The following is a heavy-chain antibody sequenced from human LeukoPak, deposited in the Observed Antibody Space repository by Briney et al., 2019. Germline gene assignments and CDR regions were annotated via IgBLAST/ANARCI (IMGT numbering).Heavy chain of an antibody. CDR1: GGTFSSYA. D-gene: IGHD3-22*01. CDR2: IIPIFGTA. CDR3: ARVIEGYDSSTQYYYYTDV. Sequence: ASVKVSCKASGGTFSSYAINWVRQAPGQGLEWMGGIIPIFGTANYAQKFQGRVTIIADESTSTAYMELSSLRSEDTAVYYCARVIEGYDSSTQYYYYTDVWGKGTTVTISS. J-gene: IGHJ6*03. V-gene: IGHV1-69*13.